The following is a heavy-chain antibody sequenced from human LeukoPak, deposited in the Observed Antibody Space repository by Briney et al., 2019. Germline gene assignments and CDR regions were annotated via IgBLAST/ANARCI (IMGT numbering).Heavy chain of an antibody. Sequence: GGSLRLSCAASGFTFSSYAMSWVRQAPGKGLEWVSAISGSGGSTYYADSEKGRFTISRDNSKNTLYLQMNSLRAEDTAVYYCAKGGIYCSSTSCPRPFDYWGQGTLVTVSS. J-gene: IGHJ4*02. CDR3: AKGGIYCSSTSCPRPFDY. D-gene: IGHD2-2*01. V-gene: IGHV3-23*01. CDR2: ISGSGGST. CDR1: GFTFSSYA.